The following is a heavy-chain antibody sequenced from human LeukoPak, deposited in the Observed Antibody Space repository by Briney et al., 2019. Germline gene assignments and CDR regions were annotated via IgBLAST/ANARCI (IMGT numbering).Heavy chain of an antibody. D-gene: IGHD2-2*02. CDR3: ATCSGRSSGCYSAFDI. Sequence: SGGSLRLSCEASGFSFDDYGNCWGRQPTAKGKGLVCAITNYYSDSTGYAESVRGRVTISRDNSKDCLYLQLNCLRAEDTALYFCATCSGRSSGCYSAFDIWGQGTMVTVSS. J-gene: IGHJ3*02. CDR2: ITNYYSDST. CDR1: GFSFDDYG. V-gene: IGHV3-20*04.